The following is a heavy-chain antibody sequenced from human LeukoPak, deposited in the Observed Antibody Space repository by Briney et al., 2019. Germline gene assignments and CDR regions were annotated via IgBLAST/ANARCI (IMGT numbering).Heavy chain of an antibody. D-gene: IGHD2-15*01. CDR2: IYTRGST. CDR3: ARGRYCSADICSGGDAFDI. J-gene: IGHJ3*02. V-gene: IGHV4-4*07. CDR1: GGSINNYY. Sequence: SETLSLTCTVSGGSINNYYWSWIRQPAGKGLEWIGGIYTRGSTNYNPSLKSRVTMSVDTSKNQFSLKLSSVTAADTAVYYCARGRYCSADICSGGDAFDIWGQGTMVSVSS.